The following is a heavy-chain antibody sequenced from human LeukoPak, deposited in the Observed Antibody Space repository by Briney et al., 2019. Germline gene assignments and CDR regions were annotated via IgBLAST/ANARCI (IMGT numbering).Heavy chain of an antibody. V-gene: IGHV3-30*18. CDR3: AKGAFSGSPYYSDY. J-gene: IGHJ4*02. CDR2: TSYDGSNK. Sequence: GRSLRLSCAASGFTFGTYAMHWVRQAPGKGLEWVADTSYDGSNKYYADSVKGRFTISRDNSKNTLYLQMNSLRAEDTAVYYCAKGAFSGSPYYSDYWGQGTLVTVSS. D-gene: IGHD1-26*01. CDR1: GFTFGTYA.